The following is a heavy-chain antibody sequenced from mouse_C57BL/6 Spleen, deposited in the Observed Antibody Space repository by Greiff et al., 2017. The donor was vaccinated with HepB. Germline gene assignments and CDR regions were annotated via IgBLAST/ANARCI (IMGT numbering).Heavy chain of an antibody. CDR3: ARSPLTGTGAY. Sequence: QVQLQQPGAELVKPGASVKLSCKASGYTFTSYWMHWVKQRPGQGLEWIGMIHPNSGSTNYNEKFKSKATLTVDKSSSTAYMQLSSLTSEDSAVYYCARSPLTGTGAYWGQGTLVTVSA. D-gene: IGHD4-1*01. J-gene: IGHJ3*01. CDR1: GYTFTSYW. CDR2: IHPNSGST. V-gene: IGHV1-64*01.